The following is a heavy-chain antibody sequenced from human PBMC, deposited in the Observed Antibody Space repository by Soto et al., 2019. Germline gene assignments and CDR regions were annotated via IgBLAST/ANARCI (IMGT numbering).Heavy chain of an antibody. J-gene: IGHJ4*02. CDR1: GFFFSSYS. Sequence: EVQLVESGGGLVQPGGSLRLSCAASGFFFSSYSINWVRQAPGKGLEWVSFISSSSSYIYYADSVKGRFTISRDNAKNSLYLQMNSLRAEDTAVYYCSFGSGSSMTGTVDYWGQGTLVTVSS. CDR2: ISSSSSYI. D-gene: IGHD3-10*01. V-gene: IGHV3-21*01. CDR3: SFGSGSSMTGTVDY.